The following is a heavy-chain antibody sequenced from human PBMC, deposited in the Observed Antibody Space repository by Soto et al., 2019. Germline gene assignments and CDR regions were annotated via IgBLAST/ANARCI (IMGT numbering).Heavy chain of an antibody. CDR2: IGSDGSPK. Sequence: QVQLVESGGGLVKPGGSLRLSCAASGFTFSDHYMSWIRQAPGKGLEWLSYIGSDGSPKFYADSVKGRFTISRDNAKNSLFLQMNSLRVEDTAVYYCARDRRYDFWSGSSATFDYWGQGTLVTVSS. J-gene: IGHJ4*02. D-gene: IGHD3-3*01. CDR3: ARDRRYDFWSGSSATFDY. CDR1: GFTFSDHY. V-gene: IGHV3-11*01.